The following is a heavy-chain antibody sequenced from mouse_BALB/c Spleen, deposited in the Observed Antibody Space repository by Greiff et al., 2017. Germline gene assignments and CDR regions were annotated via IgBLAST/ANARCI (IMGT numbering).Heavy chain of an antibody. CDR2: IWRGGST. D-gene: IGHD4-1*01. V-gene: IGHV2-5-1*01. CDR1: GFSLTSYG. Sequence: VKVVESGPSLVQPSQSLSITCTVSGFSLTSYGVHWVRQSPGKGLEWLGVIWRGGSTDYNAAFMSRLSITKDNSKSQVFFKMNSLQADDTAIYYCARLTGTDYWYFDVWGAGTTVTVSS. CDR3: ARLTGTDYWYFDV. J-gene: IGHJ1*01.